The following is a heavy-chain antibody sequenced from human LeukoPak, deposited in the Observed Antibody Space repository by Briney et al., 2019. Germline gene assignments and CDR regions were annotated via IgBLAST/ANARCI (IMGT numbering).Heavy chain of an antibody. CDR2: IYYSGST. D-gene: IGHD3-10*01. J-gene: IGHJ4*02. V-gene: IGHV4-4*02. Sequence: PSGTLSLTCAVSGGSISSSHWWSWVRQPPGKGLEWIGSIYYSGSTNYNPPLKSRVTISVDTSKNQFSLKLSSVTAADTAVYYCARRRGFGELLYFDYWGQGTLVTVSS. CDR3: ARRRGFGELLYFDY. CDR1: GGSISSSHW.